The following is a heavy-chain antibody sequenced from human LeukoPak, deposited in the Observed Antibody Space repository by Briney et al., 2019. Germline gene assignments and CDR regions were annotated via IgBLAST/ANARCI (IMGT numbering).Heavy chain of an antibody. V-gene: IGHV3-30*04. CDR2: ISYDGSNK. J-gene: IGHJ4*02. Sequence: GGSLRLSCAASGFTFSSYAMHWVRQAPGKGLEWVAVISYDGSNKYYADPVKGRFTISRDNSKNTLFLQMNSLRAEDTAVYYCARDSGAVERLSPGIYWGQGTLVTVSS. CDR3: ARDSGAVERLSPGIY. CDR1: GFTFSSYA. D-gene: IGHD1-1*01.